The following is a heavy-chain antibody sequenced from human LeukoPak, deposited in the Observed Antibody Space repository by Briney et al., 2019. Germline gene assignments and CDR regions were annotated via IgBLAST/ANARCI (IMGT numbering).Heavy chain of an antibody. CDR3: AKTGGDGYNYYYYGMDV. J-gene: IGHJ6*02. CDR2: ISWNSGSI. D-gene: IGHD5-24*01. Sequence: GGSLRLSCAASGFTFDDYAMHWVRQAPGKGLEWVSGISWNSGSIGYADSVKGRFTISRDNAKNSLYLQMNSLRAEDTALYYCAKTGGDGYNYYYYGMDVWGQGTTVTVSS. CDR1: GFTFDDYA. V-gene: IGHV3-9*01.